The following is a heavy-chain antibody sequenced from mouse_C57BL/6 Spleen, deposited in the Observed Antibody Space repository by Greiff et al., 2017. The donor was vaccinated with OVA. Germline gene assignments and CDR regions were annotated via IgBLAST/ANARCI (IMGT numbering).Heavy chain of an antibody. CDR2: ISDGGSYT. J-gene: IGHJ4*01. Sequence: EVQLQESGGGLVKPGGSLKLSCAASGFTFSSYAMSWVRQTPEKRLEWVATISDGGSYTYYPDNVKGRFTISRDNAKNNLYLQMSHLKSEDTAMYYCARARGGYYYAMDYWGQGTSVTVSS. V-gene: IGHV5-4*01. D-gene: IGHD2-2*01. CDR1: GFTFSSYA. CDR3: ARARGGYYYAMDY.